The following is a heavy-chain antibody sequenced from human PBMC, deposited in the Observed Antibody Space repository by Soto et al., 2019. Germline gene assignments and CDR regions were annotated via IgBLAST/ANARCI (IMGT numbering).Heavy chain of an antibody. D-gene: IGHD6-6*01. CDR1: GFTFSDYY. J-gene: IGHJ6*03. V-gene: IGHV3-11*01. CDR2: ISSSGSTI. Sequence: GGSLRLSCAASGFTFSDYYMSWIRQAPGKGLEWVSYISSSGSTIYYADSVKGRFTISRDNAKNSLYLQMNSLRAEDTAVYYCARVAYSSSSYYYYYYMEVWGKGTTVTVSS. CDR3: ARVAYSSSSYYYYYYMEV.